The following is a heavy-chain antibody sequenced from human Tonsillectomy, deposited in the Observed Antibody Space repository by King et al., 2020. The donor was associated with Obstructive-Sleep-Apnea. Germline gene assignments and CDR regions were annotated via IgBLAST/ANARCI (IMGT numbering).Heavy chain of an antibody. CDR1: GYTFSSCN. CDR3: AREHSGWSGFSNYYFDY. V-gene: IGHV1-18*01. Sequence: VQLVESGAEVKKPGASVKVSCKASGYTFSSCNSNWVRQAPGQGLEWMGWISTYNGDTNFAQKVQGRVTMTTDTSTITVYMELRSLRSDDPAVFYCAREHSGWSGFSNYYFDYWGQGTLVTVSS. J-gene: IGHJ4*02. D-gene: IGHD6-13*01. CDR2: ISTYNGDT.